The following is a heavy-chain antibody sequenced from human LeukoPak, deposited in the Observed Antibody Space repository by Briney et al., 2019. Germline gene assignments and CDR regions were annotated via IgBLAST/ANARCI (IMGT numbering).Heavy chain of an antibody. Sequence: SETLSLTCSVYGNYISSGYSWGWIRQPPGKGLEWIGSIHHSGSTYYNPSLKSRVTISVDTSKNQFSLKLSSVTAADTAVYYCARAGGTGVYGSGSYLNDYWGQGTLVTVSS. CDR2: IHHSGST. CDR3: ARAGGTGVYGSGSYLNDY. D-gene: IGHD3-10*01. V-gene: IGHV4-38-2*02. J-gene: IGHJ4*02. CDR1: GNYISSGYS.